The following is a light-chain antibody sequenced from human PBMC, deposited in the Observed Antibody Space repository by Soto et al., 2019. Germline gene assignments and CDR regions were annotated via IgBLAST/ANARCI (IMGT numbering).Light chain of an antibody. CDR2: DVS. CDR1: SSDVGGYNY. CDR3: SSYTSSSTLYV. J-gene: IGLJ1*01. Sequence: QSALTQPASVSGSPGQSITISCTGTSSDVGGYNYVSWYQQHPGKAPKLMIYDVSNRPSGVSNRFSVSKSDNTASLTISGLQAEDEAHYYCSSYTSSSTLYVFGTGTKVTVL. V-gene: IGLV2-14*01.